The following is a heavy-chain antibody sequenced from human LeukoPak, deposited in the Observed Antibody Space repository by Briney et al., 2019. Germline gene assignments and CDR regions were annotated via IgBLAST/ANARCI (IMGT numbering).Heavy chain of an antibody. D-gene: IGHD5-18*01. CDR3: ARTPWIQLWSFFDY. Sequence: GGPLRLSCAASGFPFSSYAMSWVRQAPGKGLEWVSAISGSGGTTYYADSVKGRFTISRDNSKNTLYLQMNSLRAEDTAVYYCARTPWIQLWSFFDYWGQGTLATVSS. J-gene: IGHJ4*02. V-gene: IGHV3-23*01. CDR2: ISGSGGTT. CDR1: GFPFSSYA.